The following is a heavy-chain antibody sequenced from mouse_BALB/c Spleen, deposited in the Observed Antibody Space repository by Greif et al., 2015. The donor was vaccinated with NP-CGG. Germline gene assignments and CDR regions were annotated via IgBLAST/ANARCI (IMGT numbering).Heavy chain of an antibody. CDR3: ARRRYDLYYFDS. J-gene: IGHJ2*01. V-gene: IGHV1-14*01. Sequence: EVQGVESGPELVKPGASVKMSCKSSGYTFTSYVLHWVRQKPGQGLEWIGYINLYNDGTKYNEKFKGKATLTSDKSSSTAYMELSSLTSEDSAVYYCARRRYDLYYFDSWGQGTTLTVSS. D-gene: IGHD2-14*01. CDR1: GYTFTSYV. CDR2: INLYNDGT.